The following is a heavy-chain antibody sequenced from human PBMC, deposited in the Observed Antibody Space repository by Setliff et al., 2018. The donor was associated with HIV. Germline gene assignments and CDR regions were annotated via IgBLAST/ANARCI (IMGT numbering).Heavy chain of an antibody. D-gene: IGHD1-26*01. CDR1: GGSISSGGYY. CDR3: ARRRPPPSGSYSKYYMDV. J-gene: IGHJ6*03. CDR2: IYYSGST. Sequence: SETLSLTCTVSGGSISSGGYYWSWIRQHPGKGLEWTGYIYYSGSTYYNPSLKSRLTISVDTSKNQFSLKVSSVTAADTAVYYCARRRPPPSGSYSKYYMDVWGKGTTVTVSS. V-gene: IGHV4-31*03.